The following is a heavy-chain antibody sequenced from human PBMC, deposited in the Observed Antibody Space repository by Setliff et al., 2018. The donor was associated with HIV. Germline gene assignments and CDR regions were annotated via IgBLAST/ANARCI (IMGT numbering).Heavy chain of an antibody. CDR1: GYTFTSYG. Sequence: ASVKVSCKASGYTFTSYGISWVRQAPGQGLEWVGWISPNNGYTKYVEKFHDRVIMTTDTSTSTAYMELTSLRFDDTAIYYCAREDFGSGWFDTWGQGTPVTVSS. V-gene: IGHV1-18*01. D-gene: IGHD3-10*01. CDR3: AREDFGSGWFDT. CDR2: ISPNNGYT. J-gene: IGHJ5*02.